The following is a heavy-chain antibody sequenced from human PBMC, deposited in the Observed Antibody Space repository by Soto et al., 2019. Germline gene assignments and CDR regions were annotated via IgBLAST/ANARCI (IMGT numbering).Heavy chain of an antibody. V-gene: IGHV1-2*02. CDR3: ARRMVSYYYDSSGRDAFDI. D-gene: IGHD3-22*01. CDR1: GYTFTNYY. J-gene: IGHJ3*02. Sequence: GASVKVSCKASGYTFTNYYMHWLRQAPGQGLEWMGWMNPRSGGSKYAQAFQDRVTMTRDASISTAYMEMSRLRSDDTAVYYCARRMVSYYYDSSGRDAFDIGGQGTMVTVSS. CDR2: MNPRSGGS.